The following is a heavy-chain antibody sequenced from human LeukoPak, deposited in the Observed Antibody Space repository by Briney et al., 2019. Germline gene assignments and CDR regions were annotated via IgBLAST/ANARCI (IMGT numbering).Heavy chain of an antibody. V-gene: IGHV4-34*01. CDR3: ARGAGWYNY. Sequence: PSETLSLTCAVYVGSFSGYCWSWIRQPPGKGLEWIGEINHSGSTNYNPSLKSRVSISVVTSKNQFSLKLSSVTAADTALYYCARGAGWYNYWGRGTLVTVSS. CDR1: VGSFSGYC. D-gene: IGHD6-19*01. CDR2: INHSGST. J-gene: IGHJ4*02.